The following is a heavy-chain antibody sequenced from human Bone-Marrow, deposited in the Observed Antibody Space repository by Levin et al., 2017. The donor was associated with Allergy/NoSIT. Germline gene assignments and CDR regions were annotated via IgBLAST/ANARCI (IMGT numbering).Heavy chain of an antibody. J-gene: IGHJ4*02. V-gene: IGHV3-23*01. D-gene: IGHD2-15*01. CDR2: ISGSGTTT. Sequence: LSLTCAASGFTVYSSAIHWVRQAPGRGPEWVSGISGSGTTTDYADSVKGRFTISRDNSKNTVYMEMNSLRVDDTALYYCARSKMRCSGGSCYSGFDSWGQGTQVTVSS. CDR3: ARSKMRCSGGSCYSGFDS. CDR1: GFTVYSSA.